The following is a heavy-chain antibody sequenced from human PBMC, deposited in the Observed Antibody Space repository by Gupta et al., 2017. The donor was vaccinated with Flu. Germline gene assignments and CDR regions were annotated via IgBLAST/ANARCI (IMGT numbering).Heavy chain of an antibody. CDR1: GFTFSSYG. J-gene: IGHJ6*02. D-gene: IGHD3-3*01. V-gene: IGHV3-33*01. CDR2: IWYDGSNK. Sequence: QVQLVESGGGVVQPGRSLRLSCAASGFTFSSYGMHWVRQAPGKGLEWVAVIWYDGSNKYYADSVKGRFTISRDNSKNTLYLQMNSLRAEDTAVYYCARPLTIQFLWGMDVWGQGTTVTVSS. CDR3: ARPLTIQFLWGMDV.